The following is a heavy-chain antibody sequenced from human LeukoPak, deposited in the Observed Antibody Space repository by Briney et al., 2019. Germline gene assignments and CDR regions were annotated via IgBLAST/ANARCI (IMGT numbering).Heavy chain of an antibody. J-gene: IGHJ4*02. V-gene: IGHV1-69*01. D-gene: IGHD1-26*01. CDR3: ARVPPQYSGSHYADY. CDR2: IIPIFGTA. CDR1: GGTFSSYA. Sequence: GSSVKVSCKASGGTFSSYAISWVRQAPGQGLEWMGGIIPIFGTANYAQKFQGRVTITADESTSTAYMELSSLRSEDTAVYYCARVPPQYSGSHYADYWGQGTLVTVSS.